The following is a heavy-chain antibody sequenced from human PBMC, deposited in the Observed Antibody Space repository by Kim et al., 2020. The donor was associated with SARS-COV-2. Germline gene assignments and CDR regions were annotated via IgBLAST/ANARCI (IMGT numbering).Heavy chain of an antibody. CDR1: GGSISSGGYY. V-gene: IGHV4-31*03. J-gene: IGHJ5*02. D-gene: IGHD6-6*01. CDR2: IYYSGST. CDR3: ARDYFGLHSSSPTVEWFDP. Sequence: SETLSLTCTVSGGSISSGGYYWSWIRQHPGKGLEWIGYIYYSGSTYYNPSLKSRVTISVDTSKNQFSLKLSSVTAADTAVYYCARDYFGLHSSSPTVEWFDPWGQGTLVTVSS.